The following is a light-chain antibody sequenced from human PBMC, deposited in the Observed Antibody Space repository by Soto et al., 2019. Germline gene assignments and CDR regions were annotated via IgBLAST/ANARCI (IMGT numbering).Light chain of an antibody. CDR1: SSDVGGYNY. CDR2: DVS. J-gene: IGLJ1*01. CDR3: SAYTSSSTRLYV. Sequence: QSALTQPASVSGSPGQSITISCTGTSSDVGGYNYVSWYQQHPGKAPKLMIYDVSNRPSGVSNRFSGSKSGNTSSLTISGLPDEDEADYYCSAYTSSSTRLYVFGTGTKVTVL. V-gene: IGLV2-14*01.